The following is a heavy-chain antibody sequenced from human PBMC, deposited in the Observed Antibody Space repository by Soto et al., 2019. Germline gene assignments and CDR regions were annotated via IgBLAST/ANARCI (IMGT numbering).Heavy chain of an antibody. CDR3: ARDGTMLGYSISWFDY. CDR2: IWYDGSNK. V-gene: IGHV3-33*01. CDR1: GFTFSSYG. J-gene: IGHJ4*02. Sequence: GGSLRLSCAASGFTFSSYGMHWVRQAPGKGLERVAVIWYDGSNKYYADSVKGRFTISRDNSKNTLYLQMNSLRAEDTAVFYCARDGTMLGYSISWFDYWGQGTLVTVSS. D-gene: IGHD6-13*01.